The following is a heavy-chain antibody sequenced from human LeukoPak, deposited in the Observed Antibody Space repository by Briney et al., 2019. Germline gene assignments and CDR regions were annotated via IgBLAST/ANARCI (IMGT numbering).Heavy chain of an antibody. D-gene: IGHD6-13*01. V-gene: IGHV4-59*01. J-gene: IGHJ4*02. CDR1: GGSISSYY. CDR2: IYYSGST. CDR3: ARAPPGDSSGWFPAFFDY. Sequence: SETLSLTCTVSGGSISSYYWSWIRQPPGKGLEWIGYIYYSGSTNYNPSLKSRVTISVDTSKNQFSLKLSSVTAADTAVYYCARAPPGDSSGWFPAFFDYWGQGTLVTVSS.